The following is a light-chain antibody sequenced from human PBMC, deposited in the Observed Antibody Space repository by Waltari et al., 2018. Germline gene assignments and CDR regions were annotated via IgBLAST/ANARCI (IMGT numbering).Light chain of an antibody. Sequence: QSALTQPASVSGSPGQSITISCAGTSSDIGGNDFVSWYQQHPDTAPKLIIYDVTERPSGISDRFAGSKSGNTASLTISGLQAEDEADYFCSSYSGTYVFGPGTKVTVL. CDR3: SSYSGTYV. J-gene: IGLJ1*01. CDR2: DVT. CDR1: SSDIGGNDF. V-gene: IGLV2-14*03.